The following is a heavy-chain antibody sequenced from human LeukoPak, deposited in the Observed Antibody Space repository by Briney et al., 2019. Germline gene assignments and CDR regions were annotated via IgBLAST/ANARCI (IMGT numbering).Heavy chain of an antibody. J-gene: IGHJ4*02. CDR1: GFTFSSYW. CDR2: ISGSGGST. Sequence: GGSLRLSCAASGFTFSSYWMHWVRQAPGKGLVWVSAISGSGGSTYYADSVKGRFTISRDNSKNTLYLQMNSLRAEDTTVYYCAKRGSPAFYFDYWGQGTLVTVSS. D-gene: IGHD2-2*01. CDR3: AKRGSPAFYFDY. V-gene: IGHV3-23*01.